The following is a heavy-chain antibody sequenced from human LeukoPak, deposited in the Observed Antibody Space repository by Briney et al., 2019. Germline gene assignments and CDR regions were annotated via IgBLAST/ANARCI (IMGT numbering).Heavy chain of an antibody. CDR3: AKAMLTTSLPALDP. CDR1: GFTFSSYV. D-gene: IGHD4/OR15-4a*01. CDR2: ISGSGDRT. J-gene: IGHJ5*02. Sequence: GGSLRLSCAASGFTFSSYVIHWVRQAPGRGLEWVSAISGSGDRTFYAGSVKGRFTISRDNSRNTLYLQMNSLRAEDTAVYYCAKAMLTTSLPALDPWGQGTPVTVSS. V-gene: IGHV3-23*01.